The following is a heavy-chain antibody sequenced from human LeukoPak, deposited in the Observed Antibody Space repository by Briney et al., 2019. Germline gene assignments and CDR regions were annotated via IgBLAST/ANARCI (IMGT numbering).Heavy chain of an antibody. CDR2: MSAYNGNT. V-gene: IGHV1-18*01. J-gene: IGHJ4*02. CDR3: ARQGSNSSGWYPVDD. D-gene: IGHD6-19*01. CDR1: GYTFTSYS. Sequence: ASVKVSCKASGYTFTSYSISWVRQAPGQGPEWMGWMSAYNGNTIYAQTFQGRVTLTRDTSISTAYLELSSLTSDDTAVYFCARQGSNSSGWYPVDDWGQGTLVTVSS.